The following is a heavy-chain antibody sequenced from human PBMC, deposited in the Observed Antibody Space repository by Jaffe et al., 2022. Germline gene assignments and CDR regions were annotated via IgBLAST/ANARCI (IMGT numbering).Heavy chain of an antibody. CDR1: GFTFSDHY. J-gene: IGHJ3*02. CDR3: ARESLTVTTWVPAFDI. Sequence: EVQLVESGGGLVQPGGSLRLSCAASGFTFSDHYMDWVRQAPGKGLEWVGRTRNKANSYTTEYAASVKGRFTISRDDSKNSLYLQMNSLKTEDTAVYYCARESLTVTTWVPAFDIWGQGTMVTVSS. CDR2: TRNKANSYTT. V-gene: IGHV3-72*01. D-gene: IGHD4-17*01.